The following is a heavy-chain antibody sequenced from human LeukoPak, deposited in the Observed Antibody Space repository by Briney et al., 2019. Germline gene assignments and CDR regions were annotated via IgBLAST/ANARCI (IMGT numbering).Heavy chain of an antibody. CDR1: GGSISSGDYY. J-gene: IGHJ4*02. Sequence: PSQTLSLTCTVSGGSISSGDYYWSWIRQPPGKGLEWIGYIYYSGGTYYNPSLKSRVTISVDTSKNQFSLKLSSVTAADTAVYYCASSPTYYYDSSGDWGQGTLVTVSS. D-gene: IGHD3-22*01. CDR3: ASSPTYYYDSSGD. V-gene: IGHV4-30-4*01. CDR2: IYYSGGT.